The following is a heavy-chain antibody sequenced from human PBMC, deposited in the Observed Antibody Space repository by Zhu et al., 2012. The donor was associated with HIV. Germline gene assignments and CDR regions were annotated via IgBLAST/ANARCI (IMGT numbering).Heavy chain of an antibody. D-gene: IGHD3-10*01. CDR2: VYYSGIT. CDR1: GVSISSGDYY. CDR3: ARYYYASGRTIDY. J-gene: IGHJ4*02. Sequence: QVQLQESGPGLVKPSQTLSLTCTVSGVSISSGDYYWSWIRQPPGKGLEWIGYVYYSGITYYNPSLKSRITISVDTSKNQFSLKLSSVTAADTAVYYCARYYYASGRTIDYWGQGTPGHRLL. V-gene: IGHV4-30-4*08.